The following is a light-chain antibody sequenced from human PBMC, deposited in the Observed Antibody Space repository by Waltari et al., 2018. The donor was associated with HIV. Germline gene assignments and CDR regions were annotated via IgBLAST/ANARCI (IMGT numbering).Light chain of an antibody. CDR2: LNNDGRH. V-gene: IGLV4-69*01. Sequence: QLVLTQSPSSSASLGASVKLTCTLSSVHSGYSIACHQQQPEKGPRYLMVLNNDGRHRKVDGILDRFAGSSSGAVRYRTISSVQSEDEADYYCQTWGTGIVVFGGGTKLTVL. J-gene: IGLJ2*01. CDR3: QTWGTGIVV. CDR1: SVHSGYS.